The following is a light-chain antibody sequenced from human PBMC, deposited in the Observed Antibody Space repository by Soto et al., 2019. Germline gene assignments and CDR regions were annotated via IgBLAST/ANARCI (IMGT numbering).Light chain of an antibody. V-gene: IGKV1-39*01. CDR1: QSISNH. Sequence: DIQMTQSPSSLSASVEDRVIITCRASQSISNHLNWYQQKPGKAPKLLIFAASSLQSGVPSRFSGSRSGPDFTLTISSLQPEDFAVYYCQQYSIWRTFGQGTKVDIK. CDR3: QQYSIWRT. J-gene: IGKJ1*01. CDR2: AAS.